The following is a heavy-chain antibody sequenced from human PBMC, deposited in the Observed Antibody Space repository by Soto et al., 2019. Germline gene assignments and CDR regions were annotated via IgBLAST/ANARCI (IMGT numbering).Heavy chain of an antibody. CDR3: ARDPYCSGCSCYVAWFDP. Sequence: GGSLRLSCAASGFTFSSYSMNWVRQAPGKGLEWVSSISSSSSYIYYADSVKGRFTISRDNAKNSLYLQMNSLRAEDTAVYYCARDPYCSGCSCYVAWFDPWGQGTLVTVSS. CDR1: GFTFSSYS. J-gene: IGHJ5*02. V-gene: IGHV3-21*01. CDR2: ISSSSSYI. D-gene: IGHD2-15*01.